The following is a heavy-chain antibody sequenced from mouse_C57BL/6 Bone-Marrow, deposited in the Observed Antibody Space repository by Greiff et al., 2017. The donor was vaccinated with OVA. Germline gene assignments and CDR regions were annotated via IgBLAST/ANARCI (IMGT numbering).Heavy chain of an antibody. CDR1: GYTFTSYW. CDR3: ASTYCSNPYFDF. V-gene: IGHV1-69*01. Sequence: QVQLQQPGAELVMPGASVKLSCKASGYTFTSYWMHWVKQRPGQGLEWIGEIDPSDSYTNYNQKFKGKSTLNVDKSSRTAYMQLSSLTSEDSAVYYCASTYCSNPYFDFWGPGTTLTVSS. CDR2: IDPSDSYT. J-gene: IGHJ1*01. D-gene: IGHD2-5*01.